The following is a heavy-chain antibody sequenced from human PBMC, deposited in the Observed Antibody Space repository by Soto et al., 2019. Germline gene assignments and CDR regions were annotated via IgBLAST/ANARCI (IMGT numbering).Heavy chain of an antibody. D-gene: IGHD3-3*01. V-gene: IGHV3-30*18. CDR3: AKDRNDYDFWPLEASGMAV. CDR1: GFTFSSYG. CDR2: ISYDGSNK. J-gene: IGHJ6*02. Sequence: HPGGSLRLSCAASGFTFSSYGMHWVRQAPGKGREWVAVISYDGSNKYYADSVKGRFTISRDNSKNTLYLQMNSLRAEDTAVYYCAKDRNDYDFWPLEASGMAVWGQGTTVTVSS.